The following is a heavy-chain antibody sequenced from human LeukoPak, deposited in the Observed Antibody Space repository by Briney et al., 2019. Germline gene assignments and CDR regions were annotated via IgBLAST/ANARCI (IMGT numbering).Heavy chain of an antibody. CDR3: AKDLGRYRNNYFDY. V-gene: IGHV3-23*01. CDR1: GFTFSSYA. Sequence: PGGSLRLSCAASGFTFSSYAMSWVRQAPGKGLKWVSVISDSGHNTDCADSVRGRFTISRDNSKHTLYLQMNSLRAEDTAVYYCAKDLGRYRNNYFDYWGQGTLVTVSS. J-gene: IGHJ4*02. D-gene: IGHD1-26*01. CDR2: ISDSGHNT.